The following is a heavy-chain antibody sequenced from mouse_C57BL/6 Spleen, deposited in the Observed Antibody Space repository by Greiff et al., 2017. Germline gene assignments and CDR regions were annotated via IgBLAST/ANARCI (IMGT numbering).Heavy chain of an antibody. J-gene: IGHJ4*01. V-gene: IGHV2-9-1*01. D-gene: IGHD1-1*02. CDR1: GYSFTSYA. CDR2: IWTGGGT. CDR3: ARNLGSPPMDY. Sequence: VKLMESGPGLVAPSQRLSLTCTVSGYSFTSYAISWVRQPPGKGLEWIGVIWTGGGTNANSPLKSRLSISKDNTTSQDVLIITSLQTDNTASYYCARNLGSPPMDYWGQETSVTVSS.